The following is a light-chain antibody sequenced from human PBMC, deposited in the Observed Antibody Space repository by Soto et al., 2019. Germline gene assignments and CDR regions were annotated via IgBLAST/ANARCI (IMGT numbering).Light chain of an antibody. CDR1: QGISSY. CDR3: QQYYSYPRGG. CDR2: AAS. Sequence: AIRMTQTPSSFSASTGDRVTITCRASQGISSYLAWYQQKPGKAPKLLIYAASTLQSGVPSRFSGSGSGTDFTLTISCLQSEDFATYYCQQYYSYPRGGFGQGTKVDIK. V-gene: IGKV1-8*01. J-gene: IGKJ1*01.